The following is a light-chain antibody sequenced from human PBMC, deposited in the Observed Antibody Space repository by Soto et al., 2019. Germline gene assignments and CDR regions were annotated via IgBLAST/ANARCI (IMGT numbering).Light chain of an antibody. CDR1: QNVRTF. V-gene: IGKV3-11*01. CDR3: HQHLHWPPWT. CDR2: GAS. Sequence: EVVLTQSPATLSLSPGARATLSCRASQNVRTFLDWYQQKPGQAPRLLIYGASNRATGIPARFSGSGSGTEFTLTIRSLEPEDFAGYYCHQHLHWPPWTFGPWTRVESK. J-gene: IGKJ1*01.